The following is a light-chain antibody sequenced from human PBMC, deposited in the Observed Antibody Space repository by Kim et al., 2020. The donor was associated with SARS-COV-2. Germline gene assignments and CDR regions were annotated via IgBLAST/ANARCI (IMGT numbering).Light chain of an antibody. Sequence: PGERVTLSCRASQSVSSSYLTWYQQKPGQAPRLLIYGASTRATGIPARFSGGGSGTDFTLTISSLQPEDFAVYYCQQDYNLPRTFGQGTKVDIK. V-gene: IGKV3D-7*01. CDR1: QSVSSSY. CDR2: GAS. J-gene: IGKJ1*01. CDR3: QQDYNLPRT.